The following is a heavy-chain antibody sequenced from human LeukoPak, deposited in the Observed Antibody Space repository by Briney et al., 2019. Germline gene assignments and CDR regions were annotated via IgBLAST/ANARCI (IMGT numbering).Heavy chain of an antibody. CDR3: ARDRLYSSSSEDY. Sequence: PGGSLRLSCAASGFTVSSTYKSWVPLAPGNGLEWVSVIYSGGSTYYAGSVKGRFTISRDNSKNTLYLQMNSLRAEDTAVYYCARDRLYSSSSEDYWGQGTLVTVSS. CDR1: GFTVSSTY. J-gene: IGHJ4*02. CDR2: IYSGGST. V-gene: IGHV3-53*01. D-gene: IGHD6-6*01.